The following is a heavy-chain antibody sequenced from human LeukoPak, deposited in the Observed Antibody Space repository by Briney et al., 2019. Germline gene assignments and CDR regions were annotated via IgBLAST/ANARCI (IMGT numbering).Heavy chain of an antibody. CDR2: ISSSSSTI. J-gene: IGHJ3*02. CDR3: AFGAVPDAFDI. Sequence: PGGSLRLSCAASGFTFSSYSMNWARQAPGKGLEWVSYISSSSSTIYYADSVKGRFTISRDNAKNSLYLQMNSLKAEDTAVYYCAFGAVPDAFDIWGQGTMVTVSS. D-gene: IGHD3-3*01. V-gene: IGHV3-48*01. CDR1: GFTFSSYS.